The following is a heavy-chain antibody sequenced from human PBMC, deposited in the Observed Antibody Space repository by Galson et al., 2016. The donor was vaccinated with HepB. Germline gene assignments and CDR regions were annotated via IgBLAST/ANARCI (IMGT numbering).Heavy chain of an antibody. CDR1: GDSISTSNYY. V-gene: IGHV4-39*01. D-gene: IGHD6-19*01. Sequence: ETLSLTCSVSGDSISTSNYYWAWIRQPPGKGLEWIGSIYSSGSSYYNPSLKRRLTISVDTSKNQFSLRLNSVTAADTAVYYCARNTHDSTGWPTMIFYFDYWGQGTLVTVSS. CDR3: ARNTHDSTGWPTMIFYFDY. J-gene: IGHJ4*02. CDR2: IYSSGSS.